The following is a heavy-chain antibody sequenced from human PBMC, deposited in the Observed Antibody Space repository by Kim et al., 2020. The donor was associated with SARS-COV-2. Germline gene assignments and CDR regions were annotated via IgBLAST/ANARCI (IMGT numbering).Heavy chain of an antibody. CDR2: ISGSGGST. J-gene: IGHJ4*02. Sequence: GGSLRLSCAASGFTFSSYAMSWVRQAPGKGLEWVSAISGSGGSTYYADSVKGRFTISRDNSKNTLYLQMNSLRAEDTAVYYCAKSADHSHPLRYFDWLLYPLDYWGQGTLVTVSS. V-gene: IGHV3-23*01. D-gene: IGHD3-9*01. CDR1: GFTFSSYA. CDR3: AKSADHSHPLRYFDWLLYPLDY.